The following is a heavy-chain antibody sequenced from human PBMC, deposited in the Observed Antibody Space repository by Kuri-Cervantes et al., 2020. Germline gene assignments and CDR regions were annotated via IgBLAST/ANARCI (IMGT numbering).Heavy chain of an antibody. V-gene: IGHV4-30-4*08. D-gene: IGHD3-10*01. CDR3: ARDYRSYFDY. CDR1: GGSISSGDYY. J-gene: IGHJ4*02. CDR2: IYYSGST. Sequence: LRLSCTVSGGSISSGDYYWSWIRQPPGKGLEWIGYIYYSGSTYYNPSLKSRVTISVDTSKNQFSLKLSSVTAADTAIYYCARDYRSYFDYWGQGTMVTVSS.